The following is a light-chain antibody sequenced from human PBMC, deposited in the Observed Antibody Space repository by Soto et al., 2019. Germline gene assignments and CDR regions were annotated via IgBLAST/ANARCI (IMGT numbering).Light chain of an antibody. Sequence: EIVMTQSPGTLSLSPGERATLSCRASQSVDSRYLAWYQQRPGQAPRLLLYATSNRGTGIPDRFSGSGSGTDFTLTISRLEPEDSAVYYCQQYGISPWTFGQGTKVEIK. CDR1: QSVDSRY. CDR3: QQYGISPWT. CDR2: ATS. J-gene: IGKJ1*01. V-gene: IGKV3-20*01.